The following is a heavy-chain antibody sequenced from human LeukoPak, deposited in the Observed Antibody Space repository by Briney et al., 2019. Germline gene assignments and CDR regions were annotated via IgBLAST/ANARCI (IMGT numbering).Heavy chain of an antibody. D-gene: IGHD6-19*01. CDR1: GGTFSSYA. J-gene: IGHJ4*02. V-gene: IGHV1-69*01. CDR2: IIPIFGTA. CDR3: TYYIAVAGIDY. Sequence: ASVKVSCKASGGTFSSYAISWVRQAPGQGLEWMGGIIPIFGTANYAQKFQGRVTITADESTSTAYMELSSLRSEDTAVYYCTYYIAVAGIDYWGQGTLVTVSS.